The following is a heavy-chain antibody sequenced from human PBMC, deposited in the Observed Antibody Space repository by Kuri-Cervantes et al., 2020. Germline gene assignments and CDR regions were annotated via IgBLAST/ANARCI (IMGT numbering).Heavy chain of an antibody. CDR1: GYSFTSYW. Sequence: GESLKISCKGSGYSFTSYWTGWVRQMPGKGLEWMGIIYPGDSDTRYSPSFQGQVTISADKSISTAYLQWSSLKASGTAMYYCARTGYYYGSGRPFDIWSQGTMVTVSS. V-gene: IGHV5-51*01. J-gene: IGHJ3*02. D-gene: IGHD3-10*01. CDR2: IYPGDSDT. CDR3: ARTGYYYGSGRPFDI.